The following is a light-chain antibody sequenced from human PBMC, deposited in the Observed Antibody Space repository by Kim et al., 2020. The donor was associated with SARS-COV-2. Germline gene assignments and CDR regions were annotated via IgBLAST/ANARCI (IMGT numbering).Light chain of an antibody. Sequence: DIQMTQSPSSLSASVGDRVTITCRTSQSFSRHLNWYQQKPGTVSKLLIYGASTLQSAVPSRFSGSGTGTDFTLTISSLQPKDFATYFCQQTFSDPTFGGETKVEIK. CDR3: QQTFSDPT. CDR2: GAS. J-gene: IGKJ4*01. CDR1: QSFSRH. V-gene: IGKV1-39*01.